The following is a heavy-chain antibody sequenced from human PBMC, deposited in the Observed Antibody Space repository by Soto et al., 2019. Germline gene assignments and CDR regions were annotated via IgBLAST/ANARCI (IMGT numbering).Heavy chain of an antibody. CDR1: GYTFTSYG. D-gene: IGHD7-27*01. CDR2: ISAYNGNT. V-gene: IGHV1-18*01. CDR3: ATLTNWGGGYYFDY. J-gene: IGHJ4*02. Sequence: ASVKVSCKASGYTFTSYGISWVRQAPGQGLEWMGWISAYNGNTNYAQKFQGRVTMTKDTSTNTAYMELSSLRSEDTAVYYRATLTNWGGGYYFDYWGQGTLVTVSS.